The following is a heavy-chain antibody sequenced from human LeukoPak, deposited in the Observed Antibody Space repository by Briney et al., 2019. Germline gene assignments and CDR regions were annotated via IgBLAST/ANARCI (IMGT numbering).Heavy chain of an antibody. V-gene: IGHV1-46*01. CDR1: GYTFTSYY. D-gene: IGHD6-19*01. CDR2: INPSGGST. J-gene: IGHJ6*02. Sequence: ASVKVSCKASGYTFTSYYMHWVRQAPGQGLEWMGIINPSGGSTSYAQKFQGRVTMTTDTSTSTAYMELRSLRSDDTAVYYCARDCLIAVASTGLYYYGMDVWGQGTTVTVSS. CDR3: ARDCLIAVASTGLYYYGMDV.